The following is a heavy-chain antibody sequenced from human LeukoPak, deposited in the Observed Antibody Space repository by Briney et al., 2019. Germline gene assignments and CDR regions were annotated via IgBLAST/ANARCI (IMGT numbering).Heavy chain of an antibody. Sequence: GASVKVSCKASGYTFTGYYMHWVRQAPGQGLEWMGWINPNSGGTNYAQKFQGRVTMTRDTSISTAYMELSRLRSDDTAVYYCARGTPMEFSSFALGYYYYYYMDVWGKGTTVTVSS. V-gene: IGHV1-2*02. CDR2: INPNSGGT. J-gene: IGHJ6*03. CDR3: ARGTPMEFSSFALGYYYYYYMDV. CDR1: GYTFTGYY. D-gene: IGHD6-6*01.